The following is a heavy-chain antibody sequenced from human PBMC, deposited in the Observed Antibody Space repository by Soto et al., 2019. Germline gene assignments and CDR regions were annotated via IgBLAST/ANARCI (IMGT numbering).Heavy chain of an antibody. CDR3: AHTTDHFSGYAAGFDY. CDR1: GFSLTTSGMG. J-gene: IGHJ4*02. V-gene: IGHV2-5*01. D-gene: IGHD5-12*01. CDR2: IYWNDDK. Sequence: SGPTLVNPTQTLTLTCTFSGFSLTTSGMGVAWIRQSPEKALEWLALIYWNDDKRYSPSLKSRLSITKETSKNQVVLSMTNTDPVDTATYYCAHTTDHFSGYAAGFDYWGQGTLVTVSS.